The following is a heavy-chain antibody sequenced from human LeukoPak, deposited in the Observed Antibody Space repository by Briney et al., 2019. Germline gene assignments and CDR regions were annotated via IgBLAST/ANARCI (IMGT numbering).Heavy chain of an antibody. CDR1: GFTFSSYA. D-gene: IGHD3-9*01. CDR2: ISGSGGST. V-gene: IGHV3-23*01. CDR3: AGEYYDILTGYRPFDY. J-gene: IGHJ4*02. Sequence: GGSLRLSCAASGFTFSSYAMSWVRQAPGKGLEWVSAISGSGGSTYYADSVKGRFTISRDNSKNTLYLQMNSLRAEDTAVYYCAGEYYDILTGYRPFDYWGQGTLVTVSS.